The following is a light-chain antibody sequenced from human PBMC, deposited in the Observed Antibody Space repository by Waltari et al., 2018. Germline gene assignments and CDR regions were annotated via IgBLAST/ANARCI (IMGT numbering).Light chain of an antibody. CDR3: NSYAGNDNVL. V-gene: IGLV2-8*01. J-gene: IGLJ2*01. Sequence: QSALTQPPSASGSPGQSVTISCTGTSSDVGGYNFVSWYQQHPGKAPKLMVDALSMRPSGVPDRFSGSKCGNTASLAVSGIQAEDEADYYCNSYAGNDNVLFGGGTKLTVL. CDR2: ALS. CDR1: SSDVGGYNF.